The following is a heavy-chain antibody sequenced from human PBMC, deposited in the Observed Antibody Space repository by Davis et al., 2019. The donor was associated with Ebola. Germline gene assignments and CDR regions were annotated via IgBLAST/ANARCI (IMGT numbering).Heavy chain of an antibody. CDR3: AKDPAGHAAGDDY. V-gene: IGHV3-30*02. J-gene: IGHJ4*02. Sequence: PGGSLRLSCAASGFSFKDFGMHWVRQAPGKGLEWVAFIWYDGRNQHYIDSVKGRFTISRDNSKNTLYLNMNNLRLEDTAVYYCAKDPAGHAAGDDYWGQGTLVTVSS. CDR1: GFSFKDFG. D-gene: IGHD2-2*01. CDR2: IWYDGRNQ.